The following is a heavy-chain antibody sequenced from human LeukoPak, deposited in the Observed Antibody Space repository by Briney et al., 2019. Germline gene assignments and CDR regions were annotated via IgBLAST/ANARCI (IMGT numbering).Heavy chain of an antibody. Sequence: GGSLRLSCAASGFTFSSYEMNWVRQAPGKGLEWVSYISSSGSTIYYADSVKGRFTISRDNAKNSLYLQMNSLRAEDTAVYYCARDAGLVVVAANFDYWGQGTLVTVSS. CDR1: GFTFSSYE. D-gene: IGHD2-15*01. CDR3: ARDAGLVVVAANFDY. V-gene: IGHV3-48*03. CDR2: ISSSGSTI. J-gene: IGHJ4*02.